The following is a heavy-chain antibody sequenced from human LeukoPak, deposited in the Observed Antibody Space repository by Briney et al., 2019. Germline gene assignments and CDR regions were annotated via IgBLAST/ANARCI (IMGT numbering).Heavy chain of an antibody. CDR1: GFVFSSYW. V-gene: IGHV3-7*03. CDR2: IRGDGSEI. J-gene: IGHJ4*02. CDR3: AKDPLGGYSYGPYYFDY. Sequence: PGGSLRLSCAASGFVFSSYWMSWVRQAPGKGLEWVANIRGDGSEIHYLGSVKGRFTISRDNAKNSLYLQMNSLRAEDTALYYCAKDPLGGYSYGPYYFDYWGQGTLVTVSS. D-gene: IGHD5-18*01.